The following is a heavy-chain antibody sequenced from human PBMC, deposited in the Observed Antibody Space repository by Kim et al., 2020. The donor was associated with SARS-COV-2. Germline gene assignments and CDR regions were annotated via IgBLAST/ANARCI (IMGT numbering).Heavy chain of an antibody. J-gene: IGHJ4*02. Sequence: GGSLRLSCAASGFTFSTCGMSWVRQAPGKGLEWVSTIYGSTDRIYYADPVKGRFTTSRNNSKNTLYLQRNSLIAEDTAIYYCAKSKGNWYHLDYGGQGTLVTVSS. D-gene: IGHD6-13*01. CDR2: IYGSTDRI. CDR3: AKSKGNWYHLDY. CDR1: GFTFSTCG. V-gene: IGHV3-23*01.